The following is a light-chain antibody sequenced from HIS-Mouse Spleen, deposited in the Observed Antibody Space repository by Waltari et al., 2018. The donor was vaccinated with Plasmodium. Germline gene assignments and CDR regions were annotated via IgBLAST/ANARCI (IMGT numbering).Light chain of an antibody. V-gene: IGKV3-15*01. CDR3: QQYNNWSFT. CDR2: GTS. J-gene: IGKJ3*01. Sequence: EIVMTQSPATLSVSPGERATLSCTASQSVSSNLAWYQQKPGQTSRLLIYGTSTRATGIPARFSGSGSGTEFTLTISSLQSEDFAVYYCQQYNNWSFTFGPGTKVDIK. CDR1: QSVSSN.